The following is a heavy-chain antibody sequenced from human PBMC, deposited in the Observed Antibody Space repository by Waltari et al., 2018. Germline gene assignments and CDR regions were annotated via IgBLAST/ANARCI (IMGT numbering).Heavy chain of an antibody. Sequence: QVQLVQSGAEVKKPGASVKVSCKASGYTFTSYGISWVRQAPGQGLEWMGWISAYNGNTNYAQKLQGRVTMTRDTSTSTVYMELSSLRSEDTAVYYCARGFSSSSDPGAEDYWGQGTLVTVSS. CDR2: ISAYNGNT. V-gene: IGHV1-18*01. CDR3: ARGFSSSSDPGAEDY. J-gene: IGHJ4*02. D-gene: IGHD6-6*01. CDR1: GYTFTSYG.